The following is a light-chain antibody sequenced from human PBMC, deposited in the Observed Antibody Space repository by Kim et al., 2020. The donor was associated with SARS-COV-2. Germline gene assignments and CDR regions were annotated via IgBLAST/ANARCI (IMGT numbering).Light chain of an antibody. CDR2: GAS. J-gene: IGKJ2*01. CDR1: QSVSSN. V-gene: IGKV3-15*01. CDR3: QQYNNWPPYT. Sequence: EIVMTQSPATLSVSPGERATISCRASQSVSSNLAWYQQKPGQAPRLLIYGASTRVTGIPARFSGSGSGTEFTLTISSLQSEDFAVYYCQQYNNWPPYTFGQGTKLEI.